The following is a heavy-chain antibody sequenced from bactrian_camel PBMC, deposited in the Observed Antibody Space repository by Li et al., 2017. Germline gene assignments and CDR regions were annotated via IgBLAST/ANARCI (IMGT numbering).Heavy chain of an antibody. V-gene: IGHV3S55*01. CDR2: LDSDGST. Sequence: VQLVESGGGSVKAGGSLRLSCAASGYTRGYYCMAWFRQAPGKEREGVAGLDSDGSTTYADSVKGRFTISRDNAKNTLYLQMNNLKTEDTAVYYCAADLEIADYCSGDYSVLGQGTQVTVS. CDR1: GYTRGYYC. J-gene: IGHJ4*01. D-gene: IGHD1*01.